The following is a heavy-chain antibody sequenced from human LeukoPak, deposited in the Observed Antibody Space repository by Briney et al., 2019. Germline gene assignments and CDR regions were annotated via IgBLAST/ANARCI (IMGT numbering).Heavy chain of an antibody. Sequence: ASVKVSCKASGYTFTSYGITWVRQAPGQGLEWMGWISAYNGNTNYAQKLQGRVTMTTDTSTNTAYMDLRSLRSDDTAVYYCATSGVAAASLTAFDVWGQGTMATVSS. D-gene: IGHD6-13*01. CDR2: ISAYNGNT. CDR3: ATSGVAAASLTAFDV. V-gene: IGHV1-18*01. J-gene: IGHJ3*01. CDR1: GYTFTSYG.